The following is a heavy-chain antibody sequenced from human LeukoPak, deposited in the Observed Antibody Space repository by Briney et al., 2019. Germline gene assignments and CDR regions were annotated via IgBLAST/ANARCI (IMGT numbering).Heavy chain of an antibody. Sequence: GESLKISCKGSGYGFTNNWIGWVRPMPGKGLEWMGIIYPGDSDTRYSPSFQGQVTISADKSVSTAYLQWSSLKASDSAMYYCAAGGSVSFQYWGQGTLVTVPS. D-gene: IGHD5/OR15-5a*01. J-gene: IGHJ4*02. CDR1: GYGFTNNW. CDR2: IYPGDSDT. V-gene: IGHV5-51*01. CDR3: AAGGSVSFQY.